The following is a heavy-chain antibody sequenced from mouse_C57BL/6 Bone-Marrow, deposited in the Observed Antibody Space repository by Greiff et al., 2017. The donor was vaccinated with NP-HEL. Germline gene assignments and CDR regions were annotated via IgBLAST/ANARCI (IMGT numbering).Heavy chain of an antibody. D-gene: IGHD5-2*01. CDR2: ISSGGSYT. Sequence: EVMLVESGGDLVKPGGSLKLSCAASGFTFSSYGMSWVRQTPDKRLEWVATISSGGSYTYYPDSVKGRFTISRDNAKNSLYLQMSSLKSADTAMYYCARHGIIYAMDYWGQGTSVTVSS. V-gene: IGHV5-6*01. CDR1: GFTFSSYG. J-gene: IGHJ4*01. CDR3: ARHGIIYAMDY.